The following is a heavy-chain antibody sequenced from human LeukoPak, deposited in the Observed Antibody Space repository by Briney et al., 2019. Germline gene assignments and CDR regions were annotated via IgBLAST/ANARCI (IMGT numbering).Heavy chain of an antibody. Sequence: ASVKVSCKASGGTFSSYGISWVRQAPGQGLEWMGWISAYNGNTNYGQKLQGRVTMTTDTSTSTAYMELRSLRSDDTAVYYCARDRYIDTWIQLWSIDYWGQGTLVTVSS. V-gene: IGHV1-18*01. CDR1: GGTFSSYG. CDR3: ARDRYIDTWIQLWSIDY. J-gene: IGHJ4*02. D-gene: IGHD5-18*01. CDR2: ISAYNGNT.